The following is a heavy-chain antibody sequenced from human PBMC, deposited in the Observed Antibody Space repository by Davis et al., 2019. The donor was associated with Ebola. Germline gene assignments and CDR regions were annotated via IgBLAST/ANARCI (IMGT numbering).Heavy chain of an antibody. CDR2: INPSGGST. Sequence: ASVKVSCKASGGTFSNYGISWVRQAPGQGLEWMGIINPSGGSTSYAQKFQGRVTMTRDTSTSTVYMELSSLRSEDTAVYYCAREYVVVVAATDYWYYGMDVWGKGTTVTVSS. CDR3: AREYVVVVAATDYWYYGMDV. J-gene: IGHJ6*04. D-gene: IGHD2-15*01. V-gene: IGHV1-46*01. CDR1: GGTFSNYG.